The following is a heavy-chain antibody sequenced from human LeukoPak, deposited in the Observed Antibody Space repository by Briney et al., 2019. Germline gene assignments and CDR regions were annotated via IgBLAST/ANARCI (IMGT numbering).Heavy chain of an antibody. J-gene: IGHJ3*02. Sequence: ASVKVSCKASGYTFTSYDINWVRQATGQGLEWVGRMNPNSGNTGYAQKFQGRVTMTRNTSISTAYMELSSLRSEDTAVYYCATTPVRELLWFGELSYAFDIWGQGTMVTVSS. V-gene: IGHV1-8*01. CDR2: MNPNSGNT. CDR3: ATTPVRELLWFGELSYAFDI. CDR1: GYTFTSYD. D-gene: IGHD3-10*01.